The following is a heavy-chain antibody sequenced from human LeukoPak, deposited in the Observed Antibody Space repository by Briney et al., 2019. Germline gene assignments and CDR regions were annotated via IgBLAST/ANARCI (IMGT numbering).Heavy chain of an antibody. D-gene: IGHD3-9*01. Sequence: SVTVSCKASGGTFSSYAISWVRQAPGQGLEWMGGIIPIFGTANYAQKFQGRVTITADESTSTAYMELSSLRSEDTAVYYCARPHYDILTGKVYNWFDPWGQGTLVTVSS. J-gene: IGHJ5*02. CDR2: IIPIFGTA. CDR1: GGTFSSYA. CDR3: ARPHYDILTGKVYNWFDP. V-gene: IGHV1-69*13.